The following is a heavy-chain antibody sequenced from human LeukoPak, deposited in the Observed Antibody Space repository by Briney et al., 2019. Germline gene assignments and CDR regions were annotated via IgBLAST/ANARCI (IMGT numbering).Heavy chain of an antibody. D-gene: IGHD6-13*01. CDR3: ARDLSAVGYY. Sequence: GGSLRLSCAASGFTFSSYGIHWVRQAPGKGLEWVSSISSSSSYIYYADSVKGRFTISRDNAKNSLYLQMNSLRAEDTAVYYCARDLSAVGYYWGQGTLVTVSS. CDR1: GFTFSSYG. J-gene: IGHJ4*02. V-gene: IGHV3-21*01. CDR2: ISSSSSYI.